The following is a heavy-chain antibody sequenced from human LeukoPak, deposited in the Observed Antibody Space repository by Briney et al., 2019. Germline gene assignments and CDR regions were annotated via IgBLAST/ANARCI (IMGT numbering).Heavy chain of an antibody. CDR2: INAGGGGT. CDR3: ARVVVPSTRGGGFDY. J-gene: IGHJ4*02. Sequence: GAPVKVPCKASGYTFNTYYIHWVREAPGQVPEWMGIINAGGGGTAYAPKFQGRVTMTRDTSTNTVYMELSSLRSEDTAVYYCARVVVPSTRGGGFDYWGQGTMVTVSS. D-gene: IGHD2-15*01. V-gene: IGHV1-46*02. CDR1: GYTFNTYY.